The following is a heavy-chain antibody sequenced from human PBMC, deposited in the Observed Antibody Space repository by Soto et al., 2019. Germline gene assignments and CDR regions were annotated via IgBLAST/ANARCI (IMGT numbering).Heavy chain of an antibody. Sequence: SETLSLTCTVSGGSISSYYWGWIRQPPGKGLEWIGYIYYSGSTNYNPSLKSRVTISVDTSKNQFSLKLSSVTAADTAVYYCARSYGDYYYYYMDGWGKGTTVTVSS. CDR3: ARSYGDYYYYYMDG. CDR2: IYYSGST. CDR1: GGSISSYY. V-gene: IGHV4-59*01. D-gene: IGHD4-17*01. J-gene: IGHJ6*03.